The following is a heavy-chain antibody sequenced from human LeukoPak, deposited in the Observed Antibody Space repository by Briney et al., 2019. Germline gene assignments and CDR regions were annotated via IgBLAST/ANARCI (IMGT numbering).Heavy chain of an antibody. V-gene: IGHV3-23*01. D-gene: IGHD4-11*01. CDR1: GFTFSSYA. CDR2: ISGSGDNT. J-gene: IGHJ5*02. CDR3: AKHYSRKFDP. Sequence: GGSLRLSCAASGFTFSSYAMNWVRQAPGKGLEWVSGISGSGDNTYYADSVKGRFTISRDNSKNTLYLQMNGLRAEDTAVYYCAKHYSRKFDPWGQGTLATVSS.